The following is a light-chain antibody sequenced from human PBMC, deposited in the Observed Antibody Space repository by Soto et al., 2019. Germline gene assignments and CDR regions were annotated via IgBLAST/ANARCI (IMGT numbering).Light chain of an antibody. J-gene: IGLJ2*01. V-gene: IGLV2-14*01. CDR3: SSSTSSSTLV. CDR2: EVS. Sequence: QSALTQPASVSGSPGQSITISCTGTSSDVGGSNYVSWYQQHPGKAPKLMIYEVSNRPSGVSNRFSGSKPGNTASLTISGLQAEDEADYYCSSSTSSSTLVFGGGTKLTVL. CDR1: SSDVGGSNY.